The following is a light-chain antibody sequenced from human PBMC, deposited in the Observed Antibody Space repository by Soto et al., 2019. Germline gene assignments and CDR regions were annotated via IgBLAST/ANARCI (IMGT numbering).Light chain of an antibody. CDR3: QQYGSSPLT. CDR2: GVS. Sequence: EIVLTQSPGTLSLSPGDRATLSCRASQGVGSTYLAWYQQQPGQAPKLLIYGVSSRASGIPDRFSGSGSGTELTLTISSLQPEDFASYYCQQYGSSPLTFGPGTKVDI. J-gene: IGKJ3*01. V-gene: IGKV3-20*01. CDR1: QGVGSTY.